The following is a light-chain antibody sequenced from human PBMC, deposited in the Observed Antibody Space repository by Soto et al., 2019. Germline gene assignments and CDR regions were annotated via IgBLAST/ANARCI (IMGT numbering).Light chain of an antibody. J-gene: IGKJ5*01. CDR3: QQYNDSQRP. V-gene: IGKV3-20*01. Sequence: EIVVTQSPGTLAWSPGERATLSCRASQTLSTNSLAWYQQRPGQTPRLLIHAASTRDTDIPDRFNGSGSGKYLALTVSRLVPEDFGLYYCQQYNDSQRPVGLGT. CDR1: QTLSTNS. CDR2: AAS.